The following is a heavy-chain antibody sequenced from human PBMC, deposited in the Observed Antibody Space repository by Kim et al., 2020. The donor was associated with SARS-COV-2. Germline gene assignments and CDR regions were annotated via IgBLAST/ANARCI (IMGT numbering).Heavy chain of an antibody. CDR1: GFTFSSYG. V-gene: IGHV3-33*01. CDR3: ARDGAYYDFWSGYSPRNRVNYYYYYLDV. J-gene: IGHJ6*03. CDR2: IWYDGSNK. D-gene: IGHD3-3*01. Sequence: GGSLRLSCAASGFTFSSYGMHWVRQAPGKGLEWVAVIWYDGSNKYYADSVKGRFTISRDNSKNTLYLQMNSLRAEDTAVYYCARDGAYYDFWSGYSPRNRVNYYYYYLDVWGKGTTVTVSS.